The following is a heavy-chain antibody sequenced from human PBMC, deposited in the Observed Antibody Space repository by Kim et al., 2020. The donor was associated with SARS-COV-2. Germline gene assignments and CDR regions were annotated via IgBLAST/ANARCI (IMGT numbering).Heavy chain of an antibody. V-gene: IGHV3-73*01. D-gene: IGHD1-1*01. Sequence: GGSLRLSCAASGFSFSDSAMHWVRQASGKGLEWVGRIRSKANSYATTYAASVKGRFTISRDDSKNAAYLQMNSLKTEDTAVYYCTRVPGTTVAFWDAYDIWGQGTMLTVSS. CDR2: IRSKANSYAT. CDR1: GFSFSDSA. J-gene: IGHJ3*02. CDR3: TRVPGTTVAFWDAYDI.